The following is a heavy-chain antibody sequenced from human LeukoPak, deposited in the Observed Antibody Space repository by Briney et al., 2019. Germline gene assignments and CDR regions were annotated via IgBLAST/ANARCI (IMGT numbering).Heavy chain of an antibody. CDR2: IVVGSGNT. D-gene: IGHD6-19*01. CDR1: GFTFTSSA. CDR3: ATGMRMASVAGDQFDY. Sequence: SVKVSCKASGFTFTSSAVQWVRQARGQRLEWIGWIVVGSGNTNYAQKFQERVTITRDMSTSTAYMELSSLRSEDTAVYYCATGMRMASVAGDQFDYWGQGTLVTVSS. J-gene: IGHJ4*02. V-gene: IGHV1-58*01.